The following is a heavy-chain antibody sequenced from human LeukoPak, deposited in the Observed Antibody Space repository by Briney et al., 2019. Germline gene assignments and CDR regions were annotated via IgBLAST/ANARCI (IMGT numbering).Heavy chain of an antibody. J-gene: IGHJ3*02. Sequence: GASVKVSCKASGYTFTSYAIGWVRQAPGQGLEWMGGIIPIFGTANYAQKFQGRVTITADKSTSTAYMELSSLRSEDTAVYYCATERGFGSYYDSSGYIHPPGLGAFDIWGQGTMVTVSS. CDR1: GYTFTSYA. D-gene: IGHD3-22*01. V-gene: IGHV1-69*06. CDR2: IIPIFGTA. CDR3: ATERGFGSYYDSSGYIHPPGLGAFDI.